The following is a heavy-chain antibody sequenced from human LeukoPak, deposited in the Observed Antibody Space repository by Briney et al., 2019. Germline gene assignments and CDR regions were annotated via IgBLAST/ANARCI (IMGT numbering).Heavy chain of an antibody. CDR1: GYTFSGYY. J-gene: IGHJ2*01. CDR2: INPNSGGT. Sequence: ASVKVSCKASGYTFSGYYMHWVRQAPGQGLEWMGWINPNSGGTNYAQKFQGRVTMTRDTSISTAYMELSRLRSDDTAVYYCARSPDYGDYTSDWYFDVWGRGTLVTVSS. CDR3: ARSPDYGDYTSDWYFDV. D-gene: IGHD4-17*01. V-gene: IGHV1-2*02.